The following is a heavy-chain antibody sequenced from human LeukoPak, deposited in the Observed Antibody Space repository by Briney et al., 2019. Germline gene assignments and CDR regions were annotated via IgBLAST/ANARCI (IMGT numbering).Heavy chain of an antibody. V-gene: IGHV1-69*13. CDR3: ARALYDYVWGSYRQFDY. Sequence: GASVKVSCKASGYTFITYDINWVRQATGQGLEWMGGIIPIFGTANYAQKFQGRVTITADESTSTAYMELSSLRSEDTAVYYCARALYDYVWGSYRQFDYWGQGTLVTVSS. CDR2: IIPIFGTA. D-gene: IGHD3-16*02. CDR1: GYTFITYD. J-gene: IGHJ4*02.